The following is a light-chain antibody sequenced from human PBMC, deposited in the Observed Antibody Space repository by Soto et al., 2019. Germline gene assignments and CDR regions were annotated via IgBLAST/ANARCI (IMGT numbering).Light chain of an antibody. CDR3: LQYRNYPWT. V-gene: IGKV1-17*01. Sequence: DIQMTQSPSSLSASVGDRVTITCRASQGIKNDLAWYQQRPGKAPKRLIYSAISLQSGVPSRFSGSGSETEFTLTITSPQPEDSATYYCLQYRNYPWTFGQGTNLEI. CDR2: SAI. J-gene: IGKJ1*01. CDR1: QGIKND.